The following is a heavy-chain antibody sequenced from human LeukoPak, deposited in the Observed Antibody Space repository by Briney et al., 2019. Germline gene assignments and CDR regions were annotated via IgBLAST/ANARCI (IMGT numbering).Heavy chain of an antibody. V-gene: IGHV4-59*01. J-gene: IGHJ6*02. CDR3: AREDPQTTVPEGMDV. CDR2: IYYTGTT. Sequence: SETLSLTCSVSGGSISTYYWSWIRQLPGKGLEWIGYIYYTGTTNYNPSLRSLVTISVDTSRNQFSLRLSSVTAADTAVYYCAREDPQTTVPEGMDVWGHGTTVIVSS. CDR1: GGSISTYY. D-gene: IGHD4-17*01.